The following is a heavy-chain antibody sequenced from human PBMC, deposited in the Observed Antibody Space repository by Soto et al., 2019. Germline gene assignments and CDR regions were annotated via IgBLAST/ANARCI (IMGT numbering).Heavy chain of an antibody. Sequence: QVQLVQSGAEVKKPGASVKVSCKASGYTFTSYGISWVRQAPGQGLEWMGWISAYNGNTNYAQKLQGRVTMTTDTPTSTAYMELRILRSDDTAVYYCARAKEAVVVVAATRLEVDYWGQGTLVTVSS. D-gene: IGHD2-15*01. V-gene: IGHV1-18*01. CDR3: ARAKEAVVVVAATRLEVDY. CDR1: GYTFTSYG. J-gene: IGHJ4*02. CDR2: ISAYNGNT.